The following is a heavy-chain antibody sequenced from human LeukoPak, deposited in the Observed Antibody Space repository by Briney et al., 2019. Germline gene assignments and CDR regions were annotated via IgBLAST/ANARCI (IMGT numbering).Heavy chain of an antibody. CDR2: INPSGGST. Sequence: ASVEVSCKASGYTFTSYYMHWVRQAPGQGLEWMGIINPSGGSTSYAQKFQGRVTMTRDMSTSTVYMELSSLRSEDTAVYYCAATGYSYGPGPIDYWGQGTLVTVSS. V-gene: IGHV1-46*01. D-gene: IGHD5-18*01. CDR1: GYTFTSYY. J-gene: IGHJ4*02. CDR3: AATGYSYGPGPIDY.